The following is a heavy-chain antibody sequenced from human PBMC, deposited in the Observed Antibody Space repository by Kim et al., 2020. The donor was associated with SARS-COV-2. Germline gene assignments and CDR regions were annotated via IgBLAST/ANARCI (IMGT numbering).Heavy chain of an antibody. J-gene: IGHJ2*01. D-gene: IGHD3-10*01. V-gene: IGHV4-4*01. CDR3: ARRRRSDPNWYFDL. Sequence: NPSLKSRVTISVDKSKNQFSLKLSSVTAADTAVYCCARRRRSDPNWYFDLWGRGTLVTVSS.